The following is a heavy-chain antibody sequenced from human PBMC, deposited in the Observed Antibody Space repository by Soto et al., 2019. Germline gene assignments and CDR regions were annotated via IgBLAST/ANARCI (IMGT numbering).Heavy chain of an antibody. CDR2: ISYDGSNK. V-gene: IGHV3-30-3*01. J-gene: IGHJ5*02. D-gene: IGHD6-19*01. CDR1: GFTFSSYA. CDR3: ARDSPYSSGWYQARGSVFDP. Sequence: QVQLVESGGGVVQPGRSLRLSCAASGFTFSSYAMHWVRQAPGKGLEWGAVISYDGSNKYYADSVKGRFTISRDNSKNTLYLQMNSLRAEDTAVYYCARDSPYSSGWYQARGSVFDPWGQGTLVTVSS.